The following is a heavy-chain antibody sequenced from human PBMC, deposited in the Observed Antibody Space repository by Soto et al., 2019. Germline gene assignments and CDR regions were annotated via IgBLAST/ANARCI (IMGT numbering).Heavy chain of an antibody. CDR1: GGSFTSNNW. Sequence: SETLSLTCAVSGGSFTSNNWWTWVRQPPGQGLEWIGEIYRTGSTNYNPSLKSRVTISLDKSENQFSLKVTSLTAADTAVYYCASRDPGTSVDYWGQGTLVTVSS. V-gene: IGHV4-4*02. CDR3: ASRDPGTSVDY. J-gene: IGHJ4*02. D-gene: IGHD1-7*01. CDR2: IYRTGST.